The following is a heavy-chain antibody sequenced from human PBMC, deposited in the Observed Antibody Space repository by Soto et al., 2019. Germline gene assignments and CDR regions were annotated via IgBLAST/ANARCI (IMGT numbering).Heavy chain of an antibody. D-gene: IGHD2-2*01. CDR1: GFTFNNYG. V-gene: IGHV3-21*04. J-gene: IGHJ4*02. Sequence: GGSLRLPCVVSGFTFNNYGINWVRQAPGKGLEWVSTVSKSENTYYSDSVKGRFTISRDNAKNTVSLQMNTLRAEDTAVYYGAREDSIIIPAVSDFWGQGTLVTVSS. CDR3: AREDSIIIPAVSDF. CDR2: VSKSENT.